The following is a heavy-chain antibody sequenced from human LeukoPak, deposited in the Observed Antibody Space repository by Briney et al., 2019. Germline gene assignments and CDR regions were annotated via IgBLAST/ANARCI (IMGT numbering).Heavy chain of an antibody. CDR3: AKDGAV. CDR1: GFTFSSYA. Sequence: GGSLRLSCVASGFTFSSYAMSCVRQAPGKGLEWVSGISGSGGSTYYADSVQGRFTISRDNSKNTLYLQMNSLTAVDTAVYYCAKDGAVWGQGTRVTVSS. CDR2: ISGSGGST. J-gene: IGHJ4*02. D-gene: IGHD3-16*01. V-gene: IGHV3-23*01.